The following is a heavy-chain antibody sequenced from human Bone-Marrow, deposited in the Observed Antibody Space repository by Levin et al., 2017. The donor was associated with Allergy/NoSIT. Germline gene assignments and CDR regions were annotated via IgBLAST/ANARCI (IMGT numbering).Heavy chain of an antibody. D-gene: IGHD3-10*01. CDR3: ARGGSGSYYYWYFDL. V-gene: IGHV4-59*01. J-gene: IGHJ2*01. CDR1: GGSISSYY. Sequence: SETLSLTCTVSGGSISSYYWSWIRQPPGKGLEWIGYIYYSGSTNYNPSLKSRVTISVDTSKNQFSLKLRSVTAADTAVYYCARGGSGSYYYWYFDLWGRGTLVTVSS. CDR2: IYYSGST.